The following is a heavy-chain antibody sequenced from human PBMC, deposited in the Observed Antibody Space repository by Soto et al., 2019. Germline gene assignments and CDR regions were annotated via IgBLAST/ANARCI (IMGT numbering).Heavy chain of an antibody. J-gene: IGHJ4*02. CDR1: GFTFNTYA. D-gene: IGHD3-10*01. V-gene: IGHV3-33*01. CDR3: ARVGMLRGVVLSGLGS. Sequence: QVQLVESGGGVVQPGRSLRLSCAASGFTFNTYAMTWVRQAPGKGLEWMTTIYYDGRNKFYADSVKGRFTVARDNSGNTLYLQMNTLRAEDTAVYFCARVGMLRGVVLSGLGSWGQGTLVIVSS. CDR2: IYYDGRNK.